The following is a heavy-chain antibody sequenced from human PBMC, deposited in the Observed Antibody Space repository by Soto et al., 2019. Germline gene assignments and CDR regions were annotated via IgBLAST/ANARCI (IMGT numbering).Heavy chain of an antibody. CDR1: GYTFTSYV. CDR3: ATEAIAVAAVYGMDV. Sequence: QVQLVQSGAEEKKPGASVKVSCKASGYTFTSYVMHWVRQAPGQRLEWMGWINAGNGNTKYSQKFQGRVTITRDTSASTAYMERSSLRSKATAVYYFATEAIAVAAVYGMDVWGQGTRVPVSS. J-gene: IGHJ6*02. CDR2: INAGNGNT. D-gene: IGHD6-13*01. V-gene: IGHV1-3*05.